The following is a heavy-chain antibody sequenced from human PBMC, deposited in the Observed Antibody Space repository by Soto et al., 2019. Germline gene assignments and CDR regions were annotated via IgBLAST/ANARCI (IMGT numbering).Heavy chain of an antibody. V-gene: IGHV3-7*01. J-gene: IGHJ4*02. Sequence: EVQLVESGGGLVQPGGSLRLSCAASGFTFSSYWMSWVRQAPGKGLEWVANIKQDGSEKYYVDSVKGRFNITRDNAKNSLYLQMNSLRAEDTAVYYCARLYSDDAYDFWSGYYAFDYWGQGTLVTVSS. CDR3: ARLYSDDAYDFWSGYYAFDY. CDR1: GFTFSSYW. CDR2: IKQDGSEK. D-gene: IGHD3-3*01.